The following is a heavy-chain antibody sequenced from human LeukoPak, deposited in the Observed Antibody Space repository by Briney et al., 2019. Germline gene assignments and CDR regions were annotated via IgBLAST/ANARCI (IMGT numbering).Heavy chain of an antibody. D-gene: IGHD5-24*01. CDR1: GGSISSSRYY. CDR2: IYYSEST. V-gene: IGHV4-39*01. J-gene: IGHJ4*02. Sequence: SETLSLTCTVSGGSISSSRYYWGWIRHPPGKGLEWIGNIYYSESTYYNPSLKSRVTISVDTSKNQFSLKLSSVTAADTAVYYCAKQRRDGYNYFDYWGQGTLVTVFS. CDR3: AKQRRDGYNYFDY.